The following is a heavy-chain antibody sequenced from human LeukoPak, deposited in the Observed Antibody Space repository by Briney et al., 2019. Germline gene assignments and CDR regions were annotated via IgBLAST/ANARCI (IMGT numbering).Heavy chain of an antibody. CDR2: ISGSGGST. D-gene: IGHD6-19*01. CDR3: AKDRQWLYYFDY. CDR1: GFTFSSYA. V-gene: IGHV3-23*01. Sequence: PGGSLRLSCAASGFTFSSYAMSWVRQAPGKGLEWVSAISGSGGSTYYADSVEGRFTISRDNSKNTLYLQMNSLRAEDTAVYYCAKDRQWLYYFDYWGQGTLVTVSS. J-gene: IGHJ4*02.